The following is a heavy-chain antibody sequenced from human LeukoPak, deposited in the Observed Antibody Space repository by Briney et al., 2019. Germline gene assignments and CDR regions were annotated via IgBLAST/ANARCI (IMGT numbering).Heavy chain of an antibody. D-gene: IGHD3-3*01. CDR2: IYTSGST. Sequence: SETLSLTCTVSGGSINSYYWSWIRQPAGKGLEWIGRIYTSGSTNYNPSLKSRVTMSVDTSKNQFSLKLSSVTAADTAVYYCAREWRDFWSGYYNDYWGQGTLVTVSS. CDR3: AREWRDFWSGYYNDY. V-gene: IGHV4-4*07. J-gene: IGHJ4*02. CDR1: GGSINSYY.